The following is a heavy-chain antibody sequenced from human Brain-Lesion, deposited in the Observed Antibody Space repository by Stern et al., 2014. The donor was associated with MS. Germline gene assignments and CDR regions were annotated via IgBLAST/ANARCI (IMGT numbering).Heavy chain of an antibody. D-gene: IGHD3-3*01. Sequence: QLVQSGAEVKKPGASVKVSCKTSGYIFTGYYIHWVRQAPGQRLEWMAWINPNPGGTKYAQKFQGRVTMSRDTSISTAYVELSSLTSDDTAVYYCARDQRGITIFGVVTDYYYLGMDVWGQGTTVTVSS. V-gene: IGHV1-2*02. CDR1: GYIFTGYY. CDR2: INPNPGGT. CDR3: ARDQRGITIFGVVTDYYYLGMDV. J-gene: IGHJ6*02.